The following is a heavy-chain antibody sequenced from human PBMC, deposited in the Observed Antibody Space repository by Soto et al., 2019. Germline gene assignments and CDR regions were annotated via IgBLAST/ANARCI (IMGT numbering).Heavy chain of an antibody. V-gene: IGHV1-46*01. CDR3: ARAYSSSFDD. CDR1: GYTFTSYY. Sequence: ASVQVSCKASGYTFTSYYMHWVRQAPGQGLEWMGIINPSGGSTSYAQKFQGRVTMTRDTSTSTVYMELSSLRSEDTAVEDCARAYSSSFDDWGQGTLVTVSA. CDR2: INPSGGST. J-gene: IGHJ4*02. D-gene: IGHD6-6*01.